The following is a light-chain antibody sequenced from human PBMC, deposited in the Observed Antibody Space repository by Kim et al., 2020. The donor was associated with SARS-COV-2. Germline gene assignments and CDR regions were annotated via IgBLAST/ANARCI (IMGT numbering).Light chain of an antibody. J-gene: IGKJ2*01. CDR1: QSVSDNY. CDR3: QQYASSPGT. Sequence: LAPGTGAYHSCRASQSVSDNYVAWYQQKPGQAPRLHIYGASTRATGIPDRFSDSVSETDFTLTISRLEPEDFAVYYCQQYASSPGTFGQGTKLEIE. V-gene: IGKV3-20*01. CDR2: GAS.